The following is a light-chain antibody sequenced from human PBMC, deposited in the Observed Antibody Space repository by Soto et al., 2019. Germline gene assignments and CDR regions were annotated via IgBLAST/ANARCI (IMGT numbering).Light chain of an antibody. CDR1: SSDVGGYNY. CDR3: CSYAGRYTYV. V-gene: IGLV2-11*01. CDR2: DVS. J-gene: IGLJ1*01. Sequence: QSALTQPRSVSGSPGQSVTISCTGVSSDVGGYNYVSWYQQHPGKAPKLMIYDVSKRPSGVPDRFSGSKSSNTASLTISGLQTADEADYYCCSYAGRYTYVFGTGSKVTVL.